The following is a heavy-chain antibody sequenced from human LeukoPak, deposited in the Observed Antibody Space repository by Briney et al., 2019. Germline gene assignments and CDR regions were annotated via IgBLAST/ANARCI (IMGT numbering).Heavy chain of an antibody. Sequence: GGSLRLSCAASGFTFSTYWMSWVRQAPGKGLEWVANIKQDGSAKYYMDSVKGRFTISRDNAKNSLYLQMNSLRAEDMALYYCAKDKGSGWYPDALDIWGQGTMVTVSS. D-gene: IGHD6-19*01. V-gene: IGHV3-7*03. CDR1: GFTFSTYW. CDR2: IKQDGSAK. J-gene: IGHJ3*02. CDR3: AKDKGSGWYPDALDI.